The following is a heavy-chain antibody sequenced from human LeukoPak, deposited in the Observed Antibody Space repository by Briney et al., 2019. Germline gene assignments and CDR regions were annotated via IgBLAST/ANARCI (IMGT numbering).Heavy chain of an antibody. V-gene: IGHV3-21*01. J-gene: IGHJ4*02. Sequence: GGSLRLSCVVSEFTFSSYSMNWVRQAPGKGLEWVSSISSSSSYIYYADSVKGRFTISRDNAKNSLYLQMNSLRAEDTAVYYCARSRRSTWFGELFPDYWGQGTLVTVSS. D-gene: IGHD3-10*01. CDR2: ISSSSSYI. CDR3: ARSRRSTWFGELFPDY. CDR1: EFTFSSYS.